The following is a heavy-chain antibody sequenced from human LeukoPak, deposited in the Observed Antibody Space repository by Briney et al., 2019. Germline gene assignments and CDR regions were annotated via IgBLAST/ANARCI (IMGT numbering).Heavy chain of an antibody. CDR3: ARLLVYNSGGEAFDY. V-gene: IGHV3-7*01. Sequence: GGSLRLSCAASGFTFSRYWMSWVRQAPGKGLEWVANIKKDGSEKYYVDSVKGRFTISRDNAKNSLYLQMNSLRAEDTAVYYCARLLVYNSGGEAFDYWGPGTLVTVSS. J-gene: IGHJ4*02. D-gene: IGHD3-10*01. CDR1: GFTFSRYW. CDR2: IKKDGSEK.